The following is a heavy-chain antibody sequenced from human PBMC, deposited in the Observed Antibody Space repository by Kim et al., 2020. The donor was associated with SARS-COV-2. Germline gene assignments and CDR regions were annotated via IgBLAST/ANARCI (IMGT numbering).Heavy chain of an antibody. D-gene: IGHD3-3*01. Sequence: GGSLRLSCAASGFTFSKFWMYWVRQAPGKGLVWVSHIDSDGSSTTYADSVKGRFTISRDNAKNTLYLQMNNLRAEDTAVYYCARENYDFWSGYYPIFDCWGQGTLVTVSS. CDR2: IDSDGSST. V-gene: IGHV3-74*01. CDR1: GFTFSKFW. CDR3: ARENYDFWSGYYPIFDC. J-gene: IGHJ4*02.